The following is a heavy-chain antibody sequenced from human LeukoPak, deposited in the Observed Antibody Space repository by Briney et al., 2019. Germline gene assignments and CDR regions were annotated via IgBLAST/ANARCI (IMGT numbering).Heavy chain of an antibody. Sequence: SVKVSCKSAGGTFSSYAISWVRQAPGQGLEWMGRIIPIFGTANYAQKFQGRVTITTDESTSTAYMELSSLRSEDTAVYYCASSSPTNELAYWGQGTLVTVSS. D-gene: IGHD2-8*01. CDR2: IIPIFGTA. CDR3: ASSSPTNELAY. CDR1: GGTFSSYA. V-gene: IGHV1-69*05. J-gene: IGHJ4*02.